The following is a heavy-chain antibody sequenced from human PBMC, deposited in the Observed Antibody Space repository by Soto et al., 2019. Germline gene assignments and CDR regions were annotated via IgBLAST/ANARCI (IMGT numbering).Heavy chain of an antibody. D-gene: IGHD2-15*01. CDR1: GNSFTSYW. V-gene: IGHV5-51*01. CDR2: ISPGDSNA. J-gene: IGHJ3*02. CDR3: ARHGYCSGGSCFSATFDI. Sequence: PGESLNISCKCGGNSFTSYWTGWVRQIPGKGLGWMAIISPGDSNARYRTSFQGQVTISADKTISTAYLQSSGLKASDTAMYYCARHGYCSGGSCFSATFDIWGQGTMVTVSS.